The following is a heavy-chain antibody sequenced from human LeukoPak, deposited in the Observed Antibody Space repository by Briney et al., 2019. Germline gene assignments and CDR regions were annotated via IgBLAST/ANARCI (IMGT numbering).Heavy chain of an antibody. Sequence: GESLQISCKGSGYSFTSYWIGWVRQMPGKGLEWMGIIYPGDSDTRYSPSFQGQVTVSADKSISTAYLQWSSLKASDTAMYYCARSDYGGNPGGYYFDYWGQGTLVTVSS. D-gene: IGHD4-23*01. CDR2: IYPGDSDT. CDR1: GYSFTSYW. CDR3: ARSDYGGNPGGYYFDY. J-gene: IGHJ4*02. V-gene: IGHV5-51*01.